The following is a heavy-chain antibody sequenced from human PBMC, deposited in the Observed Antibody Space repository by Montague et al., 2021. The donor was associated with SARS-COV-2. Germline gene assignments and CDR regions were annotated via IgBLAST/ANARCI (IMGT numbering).Heavy chain of an antibody. J-gene: IGHJ6*02. V-gene: IGHV3-7*01. CDR2: IKPDGSEK. Sequence: SLRLSCSASRFTFSDFWMNWVRQAPGKGLEWVADIKPDGSEKSYXDSVKGRFTISRDNAKNSLYLQMNSLRAEDTAVYYCARGSTGWYAIFGHYGMDVWGQGTTVTVSS. CDR1: RFTFSDFW. CDR3: ARGSTGWYAIFGHYGMDV. D-gene: IGHD6-19*01.